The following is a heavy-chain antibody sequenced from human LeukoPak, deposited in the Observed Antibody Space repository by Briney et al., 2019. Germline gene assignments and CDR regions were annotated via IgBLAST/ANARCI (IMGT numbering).Heavy chain of an antibody. CDR2: IYSGGST. D-gene: IGHD2-21*01. V-gene: IGHV3-53*01. CDR1: GLTVSSNY. J-gene: IGHJ4*02. CDR3: CDGGGDN. Sequence: PGGSLRLSCAASGLTVSSNYMSWVRQAPGKGLDSVSVIYSGGSTYYADSVKGRFTISRDNSKNTLYLQMNSLSAEDTAVYYCCDGGGDNWGQGTLVTVSS.